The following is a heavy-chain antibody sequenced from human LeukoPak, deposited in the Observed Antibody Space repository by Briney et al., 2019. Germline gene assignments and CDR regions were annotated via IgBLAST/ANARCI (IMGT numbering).Heavy chain of an antibody. CDR2: ISSNGGST. CDR1: GFTFSSYA. CDR3: ARGAGGYSYGRAGYMDV. D-gene: IGHD5-18*01. V-gene: IGHV3-64*01. J-gene: IGHJ6*03. Sequence: GGSLRLSCAASGFTFSSYAMHWVRQAPRKGLEYVSAISSNGGSTYYANSVKGRFTISRDNSKNTLYLQMGSLRAEDMAVYYCARGAGGYSYGRAGYMDVWGKGTTVTVSS.